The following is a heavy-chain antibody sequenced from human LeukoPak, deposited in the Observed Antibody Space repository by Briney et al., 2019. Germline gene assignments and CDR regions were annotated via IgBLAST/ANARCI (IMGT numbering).Heavy chain of an antibody. Sequence: SETLSLTCAVSGGSLSGHYCNWIRQPPGKGLEWFGEINHSGTTNYNPSLRGRVAISVDTSNNQCFLRLTSVTAADTAVYYCARDPCSRSSCPLRYWGQGSQVTVSS. D-gene: IGHD2-2*01. V-gene: IGHV4-34*01. CDR3: ARDPCSRSSCPLRY. CDR2: INHSGTT. CDR1: GGSLSGHY. J-gene: IGHJ4*02.